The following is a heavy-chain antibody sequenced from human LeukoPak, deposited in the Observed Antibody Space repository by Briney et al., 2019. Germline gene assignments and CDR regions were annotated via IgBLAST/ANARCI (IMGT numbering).Heavy chain of an antibody. D-gene: IGHD3-9*01. J-gene: IGHJ2*01. CDR3: ARPYYDILTGTAEYFDL. CDR2: ISSSKSYI. Sequence: PGGSLRLSCAASGFTFSSYSMNWVRQARGKGLEWVSSISSSKSYIYYADSVKGRFTISRDNAKNSLYLQMNSLRAEDTAVYYCARPYYDILTGTAEYFDLWGRGTLVTVSS. CDR1: GFTFSSYS. V-gene: IGHV3-21*01.